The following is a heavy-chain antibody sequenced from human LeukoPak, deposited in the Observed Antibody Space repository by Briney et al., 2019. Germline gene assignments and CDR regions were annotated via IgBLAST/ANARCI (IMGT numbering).Heavy chain of an antibody. CDR2: INPNSGGT. D-gene: IGHD3-10*01. Sequence: ASVKVSCKTSGYTFTDYYLHWVRQAPGQGLEWMGWINPNSGGTSSAQKFQGRVTMTRDTSITTVYMEVSWLTSDDTAIYYCSKADRLRGGPYLIGPWGQGTLVTVSS. CDR3: SKADRLRGGPYLIGP. V-gene: IGHV1-2*02. J-gene: IGHJ5*02. CDR1: GYTFTDYY.